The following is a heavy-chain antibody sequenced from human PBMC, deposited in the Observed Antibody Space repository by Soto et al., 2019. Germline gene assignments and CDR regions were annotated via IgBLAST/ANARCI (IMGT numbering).Heavy chain of an antibody. CDR2: IIPIFGTA. J-gene: IGHJ6*02. Sequence: SVKVSCKASGGTFSSYAMSWVRQAPGQGLEWMGGIIPIFGTANYAQKFQGRVTITADESTSTAYMELSSLRSEDTAVYYCASGLMVYAAQRYYYGMDVWGQGTTVTVS. D-gene: IGHD2-8*01. CDR1: GGTFSSYA. CDR3: ASGLMVYAAQRYYYGMDV. V-gene: IGHV1-69*13.